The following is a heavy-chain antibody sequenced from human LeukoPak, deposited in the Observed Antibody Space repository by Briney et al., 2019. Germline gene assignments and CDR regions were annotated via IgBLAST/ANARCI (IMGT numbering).Heavy chain of an antibody. D-gene: IGHD3-22*01. CDR2: INPSGGST. V-gene: IGHV1-46*01. J-gene: IGHJ4*02. CDR3: ASSYYDSSGYYHLDN. CDR1: GYTFTSYY. Sequence: GASVKVSCKASGYTFTSYYMHWVRQAPGQGLEWMGIINPSGGSTSYAQKFQGRVTMTRDMSTSTVYMELSSLRSEDTAVYFCASSYYDSSGYYHLDNWGQGTLVTVSS.